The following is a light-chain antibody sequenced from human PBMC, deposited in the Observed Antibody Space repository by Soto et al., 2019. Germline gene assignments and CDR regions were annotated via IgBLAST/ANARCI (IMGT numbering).Light chain of an antibody. CDR3: QKYNNWPRT. CDR2: GAS. CDR1: QSISTT. V-gene: IGKV3-15*01. J-gene: IGKJ2*02. Sequence: EIVMTQSAATLSVSPGERATLSCRSSQSISTTLAWYQQKPGLAPRLLIYGASNRTTDIPARFSGSGSGTEFTLTISSLPSEDFAVYYCQKYNNWPRTFGQGTKLEI.